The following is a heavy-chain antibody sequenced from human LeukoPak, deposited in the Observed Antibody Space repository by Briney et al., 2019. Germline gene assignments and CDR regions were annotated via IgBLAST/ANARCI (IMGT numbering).Heavy chain of an antibody. Sequence: ASVKVSCKASGYTFTCYYMHWVRQAPGQGLEWMGWINPNSGDINYAQKFQGRVTMTRDTSISTAYMELSRLRSDDTAVYYCARDVGADYYFDYWGQGTLVTVSS. V-gene: IGHV1-2*02. D-gene: IGHD1-26*01. CDR3: ARDVGADYYFDY. J-gene: IGHJ4*02. CDR2: INPNSGDI. CDR1: GYTFTCYY.